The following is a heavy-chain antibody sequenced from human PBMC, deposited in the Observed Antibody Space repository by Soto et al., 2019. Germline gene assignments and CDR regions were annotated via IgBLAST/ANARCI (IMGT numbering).Heavy chain of an antibody. CDR2: IIPIFGTA. D-gene: IGHD6-6*01. Sequence: SVKDSCKASGGTFSSYAISWVRQAPGQGLEWMGGIIPIFGTANYAQKFQGRVTITADESTSTAYMELSSLRSEDTAVYYCARGFKQLVPYYYYGMDVWGQGTTVTVSS. CDR3: ARGFKQLVPYYYYGMDV. V-gene: IGHV1-69*13. CDR1: GGTFSSYA. J-gene: IGHJ6*02.